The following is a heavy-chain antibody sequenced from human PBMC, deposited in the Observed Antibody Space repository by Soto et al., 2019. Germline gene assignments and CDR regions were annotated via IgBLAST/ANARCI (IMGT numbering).Heavy chain of an antibody. CDR2: ISWNSGSI. V-gene: IGHV3-9*01. Sequence: PGGSLRLSCAASGFTFDDYAMHWVRQAPGKGLEWVSGISWNSGSIGYADSVKGRFTISRDNAKNSLYLQMNSLRAEDTALYYCAKDISGYPYYYGMDVWGQGTTVTVSS. CDR3: AKDISGYPYYYGMDV. D-gene: IGHD3-16*02. J-gene: IGHJ6*02. CDR1: GFTFDDYA.